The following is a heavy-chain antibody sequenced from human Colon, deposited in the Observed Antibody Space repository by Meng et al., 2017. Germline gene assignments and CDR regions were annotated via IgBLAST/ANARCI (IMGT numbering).Heavy chain of an antibody. D-gene: IGHD5-12*01. J-gene: IGHJ5*02. CDR2: IYYSGST. CDR1: GGSGIRNCYD. CDR3: ARDSGYDKNWFDP. V-gene: IGHV4-61*01. Sequence: HELVPCLVIPSQTPSPSCTVSGGSGIRNCYDWSGIRQPPGKGLVWIGFIYYSGSTNYNPSLKSRVTISVDTSKNQFSLKVSSVTAADTAVYYCARDSGYDKNWFDPWGQGTLVTVSS.